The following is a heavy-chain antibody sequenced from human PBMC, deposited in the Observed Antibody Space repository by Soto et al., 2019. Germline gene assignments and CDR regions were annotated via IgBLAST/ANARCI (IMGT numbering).Heavy chain of an antibody. J-gene: IGHJ4*02. V-gene: IGHV4-4*02. Sequence: QVQLQESGPGLVKPSGTLSLTCAVSGGSISISNWWSWVRQPPGKGLEWIGEVFHSGSTNYNPSLKSRLTISVDKSKKQFSLKLTSVTAADTAVYYCAALSYGSGFIAEWGQGTLVTVS. CDR2: VFHSGST. CDR3: AALSYGSGFIAE. CDR1: GGSISISNW. D-gene: IGHD3-3*01.